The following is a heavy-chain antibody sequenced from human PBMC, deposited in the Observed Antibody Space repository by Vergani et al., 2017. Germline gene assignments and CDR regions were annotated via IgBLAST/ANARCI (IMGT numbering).Heavy chain of an antibody. CDR3: ARHRGSGXFFPSSYFYGMDV. Sequence: QVQLQESGPGLVKPSETLSLTCDVSDSSIMTNPYWGWFRQSPGKGLEWIGCIHHSGDTHYNSSLKSRVSISIVSSSKFSLSLTSVTAADTAIYYCARHRGSGXFFPSSYFYGMDVWCHGTTVTVSS. J-gene: IGHJ6*02. CDR2: IHHSGDT. D-gene: IGHD3-10*01. V-gene: IGHV4-38-2*01. CDR1: DSSIMTNPY.